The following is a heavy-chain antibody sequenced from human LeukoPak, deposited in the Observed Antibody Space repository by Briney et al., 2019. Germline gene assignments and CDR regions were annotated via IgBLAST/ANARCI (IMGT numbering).Heavy chain of an antibody. CDR1: GFTFSSYS. Sequence: KPGGSLRLSCAASGFTFSSYSMNWVRQAPGKGLEWVSSISSSSSYIYYADSVKGRFTISRDNAKNSLYLQMNSLRAEDTAVYYCARDPGGYSYGRSDYWGQGTLVTVSS. V-gene: IGHV3-21*01. J-gene: IGHJ4*02. D-gene: IGHD5-18*01. CDR3: ARDPGGYSYGRSDY. CDR2: ISSSSSYI.